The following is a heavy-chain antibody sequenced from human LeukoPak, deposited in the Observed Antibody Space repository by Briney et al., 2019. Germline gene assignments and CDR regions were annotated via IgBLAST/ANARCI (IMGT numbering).Heavy chain of an antibody. Sequence: PGRSLRLSCAASGFTFSSYGMHWVRQAPGKGLEWVAVISYGGSNKYYADSVKGRFTISRDNSKNTLYLQMNSLRAEDTAVYYCARGYYYDSRGYYPDYWGQGTLVTVSS. CDR2: ISYGGSNK. J-gene: IGHJ4*02. D-gene: IGHD3-22*01. V-gene: IGHV3-30*03. CDR1: GFTFSSYG. CDR3: ARGYYYDSRGYYPDY.